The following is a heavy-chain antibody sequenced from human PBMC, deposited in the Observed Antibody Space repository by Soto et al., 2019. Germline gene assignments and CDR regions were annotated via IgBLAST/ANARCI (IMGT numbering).Heavy chain of an antibody. CDR2: IYHSGST. D-gene: IGHD6-19*01. CDR1: GGSTTSSNW. V-gene: IGHV4-4*02. Sequence: PSETLSLTCAVSGGSTTSSNWWSWVRQPPGKGLEWIGEIYHSGSTNYNPSLKSRVTISVDKSKNQFSLKLSSVTAADTAVYYCARDLAVAGNWFDPWGQGTLVTVSS. CDR3: ARDLAVAGNWFDP. J-gene: IGHJ5*02.